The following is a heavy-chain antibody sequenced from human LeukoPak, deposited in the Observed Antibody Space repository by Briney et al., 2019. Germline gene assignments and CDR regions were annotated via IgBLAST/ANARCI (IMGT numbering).Heavy chain of an antibody. CDR3: ARVDYGSGSSIDY. Sequence: GASVKVSCKASGYTFTGYYMHWVRQAPGQGLEWMGWINPNSGGTNYAQKFQGRVTMTRDTSISTAYMELSRLRSDDTAVYYCARVDYGSGSSIDYWGQGTLVTVSS. CDR2: INPNSGGT. CDR1: GYTFTGYY. J-gene: IGHJ4*02. D-gene: IGHD3-10*01. V-gene: IGHV1-2*02.